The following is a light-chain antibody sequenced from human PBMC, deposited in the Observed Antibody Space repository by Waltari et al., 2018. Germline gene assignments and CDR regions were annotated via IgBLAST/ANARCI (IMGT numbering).Light chain of an antibody. V-gene: IGKV4-1*01. Sequence: IVMTQSPDSLAVSLGERATINCKSSQTVLYTSNNRSYLTWFQQKPGQPPKLLIYGASTRESWVPDRCSGSGSGTDFTLTITGLQAEDVAVYYCQQYYSTPPTFGQGTKVEVK. CDR2: GAS. CDR1: QTVLYTSNNRSY. CDR3: QQYYSTPPT. J-gene: IGKJ1*01.